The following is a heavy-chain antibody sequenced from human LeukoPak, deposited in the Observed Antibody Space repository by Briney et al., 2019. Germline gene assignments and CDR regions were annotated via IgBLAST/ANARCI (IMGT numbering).Heavy chain of an antibody. J-gene: IGHJ6*02. Sequence: AASVKVSCKASGYTFTSYGISWVRQAPGQGLEWMGWISAYYGNTNYAQKLQGRVTLTTDTSTSTAYMELRSLTSDDTAVYFCARADDISPRYYYGMDVWGPGTTVSVSS. CDR3: ARADDISPRYYYGMDV. CDR1: GYTFTSYG. D-gene: IGHD3-9*01. CDR2: ISAYYGNT. V-gene: IGHV1-18*01.